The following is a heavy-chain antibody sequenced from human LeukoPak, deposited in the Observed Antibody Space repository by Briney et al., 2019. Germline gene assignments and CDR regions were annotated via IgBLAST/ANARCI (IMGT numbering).Heavy chain of an antibody. CDR2: IYPGDSDT. CDR1: GYSFTSYW. Sequence: GESLKISCKGSGYSFTSYWIGWVRQMPGKGLEWMGIIYPGDSDTRYSPSLQGQVTISADKSISTAYLQWSSLKASDTAMYYCARHESYCGGDCYSGLSIWGQGTMVTVSS. V-gene: IGHV5-51*01. D-gene: IGHD2-21*02. CDR3: ARHESYCGGDCYSGLSI. J-gene: IGHJ3*02.